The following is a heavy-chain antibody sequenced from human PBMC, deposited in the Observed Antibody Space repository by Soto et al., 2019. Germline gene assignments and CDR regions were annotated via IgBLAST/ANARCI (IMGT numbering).Heavy chain of an antibody. V-gene: IGHV4-59*01. CDR1: GGSISSYY. J-gene: IGHJ4*02. CDR3: ARGGALTKNYDILTGVIDY. Sequence: PSETLSLTCTVSGGSISSYYWSWIRQPPGKGLEWIGYIYYSGSTNYNPSLKSRVTISVDTSKNQFSLKLSSVTAADTAVYYCARGGALTKNYDILTGVIDYWGQGTLVTVSS. D-gene: IGHD3-9*01. CDR2: IYYSGST.